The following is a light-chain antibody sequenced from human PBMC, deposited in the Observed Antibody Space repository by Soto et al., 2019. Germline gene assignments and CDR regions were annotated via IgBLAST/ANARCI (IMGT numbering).Light chain of an antibody. V-gene: IGLV2-23*01. J-gene: IGLJ1*01. Sequence: QSALTQPASVSGSPGQSITISCTGTSSDVGSYNLVSWYQQHPGKAPKLMIHEGSKRPSGVSNRFSGSKSGNTASLTISGLQAEDEADYYCCSYAGSSTYVLGTGTKVTVL. CDR1: SSDVGSYNL. CDR2: EGS. CDR3: CSYAGSSTYV.